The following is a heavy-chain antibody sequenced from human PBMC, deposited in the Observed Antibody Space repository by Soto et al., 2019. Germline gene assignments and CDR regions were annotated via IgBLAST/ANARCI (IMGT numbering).Heavy chain of an antibody. CDR2: ISTYNGKT. CDR3: ARLLTEGATYREDAFDL. Sequence: QIQVIQSGPEVKKPGASVRVSCKSSGYTFTSHGFAWVRQAPGQGLEWMGWISTYNGKTDYAQKFQGRLTLTADTRTITGYMELSSRTSDDTAVYYCARLLTEGATYREDAFDLWGQGTKVTVSS. V-gene: IGHV1-18*01. D-gene: IGHD1-26*01. J-gene: IGHJ3*01. CDR1: GYTFTSHG.